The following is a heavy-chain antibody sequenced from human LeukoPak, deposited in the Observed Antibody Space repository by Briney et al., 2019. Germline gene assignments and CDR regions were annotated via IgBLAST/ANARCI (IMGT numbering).Heavy chain of an antibody. J-gene: IGHJ4*02. CDR3: VKGIAAAGTSHFDY. Sequence: GGSLRLSCAASGFTFDDYAMHWVRQAPGKGLEWVSLISGDGGSTYYADSVKGRSTISRDNSKNSLYLQMNSLRTEDTALYYCVKGIAAAGTSHFDYWGQGTLVTVSS. CDR2: ISGDGGST. V-gene: IGHV3-43*02. D-gene: IGHD6-13*01. CDR1: GFTFDDYA.